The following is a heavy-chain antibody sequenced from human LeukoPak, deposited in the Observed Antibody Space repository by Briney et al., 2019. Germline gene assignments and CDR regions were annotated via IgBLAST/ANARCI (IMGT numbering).Heavy chain of an antibody. J-gene: IGHJ3*01. V-gene: IGHV4-59*08. CDR2: IYYSGSN. Sequence: PSETLSLTRTDSGCSISSYYWSWLRQPPRTGLEWIGYIYYSGSNNNNPSLKSRVTISVDTSKNQFSLKLSSVTAADTAVYYCARQPLLDAFDGWGQATMVTVSS. D-gene: IGHD3-10*01. CDR3: ARQPLLDAFDG. CDR1: GCSISSYY.